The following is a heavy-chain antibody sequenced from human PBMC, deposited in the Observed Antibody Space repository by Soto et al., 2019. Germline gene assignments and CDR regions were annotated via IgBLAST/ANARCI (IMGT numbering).Heavy chain of an antibody. J-gene: IGHJ4*02. Sequence: QVQLVESGGGVVQPGRSLRLSCAASGFTVSSYGVHWVRQAPGKGLEWVASVSYDGSNKHYGDSVKGRFTISRDNSRNTLDLQMNRLRAEDTAVYYCAKDTYYYDRSGYYTYDHWGQGTQVTVSS. D-gene: IGHD3-22*01. CDR3: AKDTYYYDRSGYYTYDH. CDR1: GFTVSSYG. V-gene: IGHV3-30*18. CDR2: VSYDGSNK.